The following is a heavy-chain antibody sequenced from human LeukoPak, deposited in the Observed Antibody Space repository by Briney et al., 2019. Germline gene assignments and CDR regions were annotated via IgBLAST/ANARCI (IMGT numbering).Heavy chain of an antibody. J-gene: IGHJ3*02. Sequence: GGSLRLSCAASGFTFSSHWMSWVRQAPGKGLEWVANIKQDGSEKYYVDSVKGRFTISRDNGKNSLYLQMNSLGAEDMAVYYCAREYTDAFDIWGQGTMVTVSS. CDR1: GFTFSSHW. CDR2: IKQDGSEK. V-gene: IGHV3-7*01. D-gene: IGHD2-2*02. CDR3: AREYTDAFDI.